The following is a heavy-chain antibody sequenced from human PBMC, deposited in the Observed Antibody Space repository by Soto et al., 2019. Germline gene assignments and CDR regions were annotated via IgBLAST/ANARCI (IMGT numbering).Heavy chain of an antibody. Sequence: VQLLESGGGLVQPEGSLRLSCAASGFTFGNYAMAWVRQAPGKGLEWVAVIGSGGGGLQYADSVEGRFTISRDTSKGTLFLQMNSLRVDDTAIYYCAKYDSVEATRIFDLWGRGSLVTVSS. CDR1: GFTFGNYA. CDR3: AKYDSVEATRIFDL. J-gene: IGHJ4*02. V-gene: IGHV3-23*01. CDR2: IGSGGGGL. D-gene: IGHD1-1*01.